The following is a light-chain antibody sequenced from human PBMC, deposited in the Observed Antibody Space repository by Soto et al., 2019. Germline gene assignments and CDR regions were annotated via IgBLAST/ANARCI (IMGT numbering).Light chain of an antibody. CDR2: GNS. CDR3: QSYDSSLSVYVV. J-gene: IGLJ2*01. CDR1: SSNIGAGYD. V-gene: IGLV1-40*01. Sequence: QSVLTQPPSVSGAPGQRVTISCTGSSSNIGAGYDVHWYQQLPGTAPKLLMYGNSNRPSGVPDRFSGSKSGTSASLAITGLQAEDEADYYCQSYDSSLSVYVVFGGGTQLTVL.